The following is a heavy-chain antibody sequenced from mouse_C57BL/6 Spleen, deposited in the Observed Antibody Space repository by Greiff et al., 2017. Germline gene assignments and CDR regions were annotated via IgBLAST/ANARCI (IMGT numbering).Heavy chain of an antibody. D-gene: IGHD1-1*01. J-gene: IGHJ2*01. CDR3: AITYYYCPVYYFDY. CDR2: INPNNGGT. CDR1: GYTFTDYN. Sequence: VQLKQSGPELVKPGASVKMSCKASGYTFTDYNMHWVKQSHGKSLEWIGYINPNNGGTSYNQKFKGKATLTVNKSSSTAYLELRSLTSEDSAVYDCAITYYYCPVYYFDYWGQGTTLTVSS. V-gene: IGHV1-22*01.